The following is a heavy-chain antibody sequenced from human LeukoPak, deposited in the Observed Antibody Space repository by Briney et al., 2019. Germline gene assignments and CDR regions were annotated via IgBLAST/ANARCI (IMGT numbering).Heavy chain of an antibody. V-gene: IGHV4-34*01. J-gene: IGHJ6*02. CDR1: GGSFRDYY. CDR3: ARGRRGDGMDV. Sequence: SETLSLTCAVYGGSFRDYYWSWIRQPPGKGLEWIGEINHTGSTNYNPSLKSRVTISVDTSKNQFSLKLSSVTAADTAVYYCARGRRGDGMDVWGQGTTVTVSS. CDR2: INHTGST. D-gene: IGHD2-15*01.